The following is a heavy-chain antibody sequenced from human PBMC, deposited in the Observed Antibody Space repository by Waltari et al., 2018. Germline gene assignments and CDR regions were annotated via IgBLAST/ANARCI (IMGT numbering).Heavy chain of an antibody. CDR1: GGSISSHS. Sequence: QVQLQESGPGLVKPSETLSLTCTVSGGSISSHSWSWIRQPPGKGLEWIGYIYYSGSTNYNPSLKSRVTISVDTSKNQFSLKLSSVTAADTAVYYCARDAPSRVFGLYYYYMDVWGKGTTVTVSS. D-gene: IGHD3-3*01. CDR3: ARDAPSRVFGLYYYYMDV. V-gene: IGHV4-59*11. J-gene: IGHJ6*03. CDR2: IYYSGST.